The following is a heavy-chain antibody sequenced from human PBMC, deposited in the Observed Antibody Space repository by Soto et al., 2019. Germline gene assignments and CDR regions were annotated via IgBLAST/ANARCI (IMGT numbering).Heavy chain of an antibody. CDR3: ARGAVAGNWFDP. V-gene: IGHV3-33*01. D-gene: IGHD6-19*01. J-gene: IGHJ5*02. Sequence: QVQLVESGGGVVQPGRSLRLSCAASGFTFSSYGMHWVRQAPGKGLEWVAVIWYDGSNKYYADSVKGRFTISRDNSKNTLYLQMNSLRAEDTAVYYCARGAVAGNWFDPWGQGTLVTVSS. CDR2: IWYDGSNK. CDR1: GFTFSSYG.